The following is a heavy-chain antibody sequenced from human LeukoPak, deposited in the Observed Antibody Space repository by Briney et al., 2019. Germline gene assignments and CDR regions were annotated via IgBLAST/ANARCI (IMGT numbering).Heavy chain of an antibody. CDR1: GFTVSSNY. J-gene: IGHJ4*02. CDR2: IYRGGST. V-gene: IGHV3-53*01. Sequence: GGSLRLSCAASGFTVSSNYMSWVRQAPGKGLEWVSVIYRGGSTHYADSVKGRFTVSRDNSKNTLYLQMNSLRAEDTAVYYCAKATVFGVVDYFDYWGQGTLVTVSS. D-gene: IGHD3-3*01. CDR3: AKATVFGVVDYFDY.